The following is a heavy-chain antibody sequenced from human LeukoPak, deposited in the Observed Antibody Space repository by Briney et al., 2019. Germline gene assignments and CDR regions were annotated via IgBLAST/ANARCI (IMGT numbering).Heavy chain of an antibody. J-gene: IGHJ4*02. V-gene: IGHV3-9*01. CDR1: GFTFDDYA. Sequence: GGSLRLSCAASGFTFDDYAMHWVRQAPGKGLEWVSGISWNSGSIGYADSVKGRFTISRDNAKNSLYLQMNSLRAEDTALYYCAKDIAAAGLFDYWGQGTLVTVSS. D-gene: IGHD6-13*01. CDR2: ISWNSGSI. CDR3: AKDIAAAGLFDY.